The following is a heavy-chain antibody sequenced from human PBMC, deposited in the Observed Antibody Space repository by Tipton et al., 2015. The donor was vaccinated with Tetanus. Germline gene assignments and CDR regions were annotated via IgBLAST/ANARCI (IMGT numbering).Heavy chain of an antibody. V-gene: IGHV1-2*02. CDR3: ARGVRWFGEIDY. CDR1: GYTFTGYY. J-gene: IGHJ4*02. CDR2: INPNRGGT. Sequence: QLVQSGAEVKKPGASVKVSCKASGYTFTGYYMHWVRQAPGQGLEWMGWINPNRGGTNYAQKFQGRVTMTRDTSISTAYMELSRLRSDDTAVYYCARGVRWFGEIDYWGQGTLVTVSS. D-gene: IGHD3-10*01.